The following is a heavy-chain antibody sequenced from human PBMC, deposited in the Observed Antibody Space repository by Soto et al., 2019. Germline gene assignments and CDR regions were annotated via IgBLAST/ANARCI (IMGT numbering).Heavy chain of an antibody. CDR2: IIPILGIA. V-gene: IGHV1-69*02. D-gene: IGHD2-2*01. CDR1: GGTFSSYT. Sequence: ASVKVSCKASGGTFSSYTISWVRQAPGQGLEWMGRIIPILGIANYAQKFQGRVTITADKSTSTAYIELSSLRSEDTAVYYCARGISGTYCSSTSCSGNNYYYYYYMDVWGKGTTVTVSS. J-gene: IGHJ6*03. CDR3: ARGISGTYCSSTSCSGNNYYYYYYMDV.